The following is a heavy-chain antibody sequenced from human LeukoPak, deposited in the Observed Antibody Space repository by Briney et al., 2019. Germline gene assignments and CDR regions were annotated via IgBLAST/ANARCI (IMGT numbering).Heavy chain of an antibody. J-gene: IGHJ6*03. D-gene: IGHD3-3*01. CDR2: IKQDGSEK. CDR1: GFTFSSFW. Sequence: GGSLRLSCAGSGFTFSSFWMTWVRQAPGKGLEWVANIKQDGSEKYYVDSVKGRFTISRDNAKNSLYLQMNSLRAEDTAVYYCARDYYSTIFGVVHYYMDVWGKGTTVTVSS. CDR3: ARDYYSTIFGVVHYYMDV. V-gene: IGHV3-7*01.